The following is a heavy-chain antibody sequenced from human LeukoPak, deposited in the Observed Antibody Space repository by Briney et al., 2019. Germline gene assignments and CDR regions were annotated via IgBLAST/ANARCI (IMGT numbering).Heavy chain of an antibody. J-gene: IGHJ4*02. V-gene: IGHV3-23*01. CDR3: ARGIPLDC. CDR2: ISDSGGTT. Sequence: GGSLRLSCAVSGFTFSSYAMSWVRQAPGKGLEWVSGISDSGGTTYYADSVKGRFTISRDNGKNSLYLQMNSLRAEDTAVYYCARGIPLDCWGQGTLVTVSS. CDR1: GFTFSSYA.